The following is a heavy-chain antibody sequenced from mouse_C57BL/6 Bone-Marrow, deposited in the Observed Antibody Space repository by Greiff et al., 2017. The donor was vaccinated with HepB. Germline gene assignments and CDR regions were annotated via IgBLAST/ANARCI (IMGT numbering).Heavy chain of an antibody. Sequence: EVQLQQSGPVLVKPGASVKMSCKASGYTFTDYYMNWVKQSHGKSLEWIGVINPYNGGTSYNQKFKGKATLTVDKSSSTAYMELNSLTSEDSAVYYCARSRWLLPYFDSWGQGTTPKVSS. CDR2: INPYNGGT. CDR3: ARSRWLLPYFDS. J-gene: IGHJ2*01. CDR1: GYTFTDYY. D-gene: IGHD2-3*01. V-gene: IGHV1-19*01.